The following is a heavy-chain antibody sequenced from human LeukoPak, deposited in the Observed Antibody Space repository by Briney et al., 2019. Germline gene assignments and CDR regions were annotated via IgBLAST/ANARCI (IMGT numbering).Heavy chain of an antibody. CDR3: ARDRGLIVRNYYYGMDV. CDR2: INPSGGST. V-gene: IGHV1-46*01. Sequence: ASVKVSCKASGYTFTSYYMHWVRQAPGQGLEWMGIINPSGGSTSYAQKFQGRVTMTRDTSTSTVYMELSSLRSEDTAVYYCARDRGLIVRNYYYGMDVWGQGTTVTVS. D-gene: IGHD3-10*01. J-gene: IGHJ6*02. CDR1: GYTFTSYY.